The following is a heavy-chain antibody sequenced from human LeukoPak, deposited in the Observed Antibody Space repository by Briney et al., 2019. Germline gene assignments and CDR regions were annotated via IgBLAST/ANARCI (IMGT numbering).Heavy chain of an antibody. Sequence: SETLSLTCTVSGDSITTSSYYWGWIRQPPGKGLEWIGNIYYSGSTYYNPSLKSRVTISVDTSKNQFSLWLSSVTAADMAVYYCARLETYDSTLDYWGQGTLVTVSS. CDR2: IYYSGST. CDR1: GDSITTSSYY. J-gene: IGHJ4*02. D-gene: IGHD3-22*01. CDR3: ARLETYDSTLDY. V-gene: IGHV4-39*01.